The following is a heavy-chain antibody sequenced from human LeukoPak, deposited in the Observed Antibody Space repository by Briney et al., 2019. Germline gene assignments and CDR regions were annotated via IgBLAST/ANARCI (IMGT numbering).Heavy chain of an antibody. D-gene: IGHD6-19*01. CDR2: INHSGST. CDR1: GGSISSYY. V-gene: IGHV4-34*01. Sequence: SETLSLTCTVSGGSISSYYWSWIRQPPGKGLEWIGEINHSGSTNYNPSLKSRVTISVDTSKNQFSLKLSSVTAADTAVYYCARRQRAPIAVAQRGNWFDPWGQGTLVTVSS. CDR3: ARRQRAPIAVAQRGNWFDP. J-gene: IGHJ5*02.